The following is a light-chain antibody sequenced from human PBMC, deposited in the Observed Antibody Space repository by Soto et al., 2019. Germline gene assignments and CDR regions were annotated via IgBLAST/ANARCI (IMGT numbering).Light chain of an antibody. V-gene: IGKV1-39*01. CDR2: AAS. CDR1: QSIRSF. Sequence: DIQMTQSPSSLSASVGDRVTITCRASQSIRSFLNWYQQKPGKAPKLLIYAASSLQSGVPSRFSGSGSGTGFTLTITSLQPEDSATYHCQQSYITPLTFGQGTRLEIK. CDR3: QQSYITPLT. J-gene: IGKJ5*01.